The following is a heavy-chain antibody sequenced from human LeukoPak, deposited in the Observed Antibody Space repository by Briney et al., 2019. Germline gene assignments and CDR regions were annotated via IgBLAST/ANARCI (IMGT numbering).Heavy chain of an antibody. CDR2: IYYSGST. Sequence: SETLSLTCTVSGGSISSYYWSWIRQPPGKGLEWIGYIYYSGSTNYNPSLKSRVTISVDTSKNQFSLKLSSVTAADTAVYYCARAEGLWFGEFYYGMDVWGQGTTVTVSS. CDR3: ARAEGLWFGEFYYGMDV. CDR1: GGSISSYY. J-gene: IGHJ6*02. D-gene: IGHD3-10*01. V-gene: IGHV4-59*01.